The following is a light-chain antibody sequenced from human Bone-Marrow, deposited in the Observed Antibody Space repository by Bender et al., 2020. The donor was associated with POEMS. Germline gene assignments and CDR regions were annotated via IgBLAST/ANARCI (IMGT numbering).Light chain of an antibody. Sequence: QSALTQPASVSGSPGQSITISCTGTSSDVGTYNVVSWYQQHPDKVPKVIIYEGTKRPTGVSNRFSGSKSGNTASLTISGLQAEDEAAYHCCSYAGSNTLIFGGGTKVTVL. J-gene: IGLJ2*01. CDR1: SSDVGTYNV. CDR2: EGT. V-gene: IGLV2-23*01. CDR3: CSYAGSNTLI.